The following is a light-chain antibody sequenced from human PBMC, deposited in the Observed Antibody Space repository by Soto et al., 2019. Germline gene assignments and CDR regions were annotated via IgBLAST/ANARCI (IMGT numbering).Light chain of an antibody. J-gene: IGLJ2*01. CDR3: SSYTSSSTLV. Sequence: QSALTQPASVSGSPGQSITISCTGTSGDVGGYTYVSWYQQHPGKAPKLIIYDVSNRPSGVSNRFSGSKSGNTASLTISGLQAEDEADYNCSSYTSSSTLVFGGGTKLTVL. CDR2: DVS. CDR1: SGDVGGYTY. V-gene: IGLV2-14*03.